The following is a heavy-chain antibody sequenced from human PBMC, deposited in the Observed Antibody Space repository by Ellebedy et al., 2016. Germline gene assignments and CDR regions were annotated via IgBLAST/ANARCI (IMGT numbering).Heavy chain of an antibody. CDR2: MNPNSGNT. CDR1: GYTFTSYD. V-gene: IGHV1-8*01. CDR3: ARDLAAAGTLGGY. J-gene: IGHJ4*02. Sequence: ASVKVSCXASGYTFTSYDINWVRQATGQGLEWMGWMNPNSGNTGYAQKFQGRVTMTRNTSISTAYMELSSLRSEDTAVYYCARDLAAAGTLGGYWGQGTLVTVSS. D-gene: IGHD6-13*01.